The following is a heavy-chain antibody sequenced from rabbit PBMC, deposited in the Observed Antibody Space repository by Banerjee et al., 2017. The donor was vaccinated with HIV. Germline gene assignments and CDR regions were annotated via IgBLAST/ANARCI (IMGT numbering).Heavy chain of an antibody. CDR3: AKSYNSGWGLTRLDL. Sequence: QEQLVESGGGLVQPEGSLTLTCTASGFSFSSSYYMCWVRQAPGKGLEWIACIYGGGSSGTYYASWAKGRFTISKTSSTTVTLQLNSLTAADTATYFCAKSYNSGWGLTRLDLWGPGTLVTVS. CDR1: GFSFSSSYY. V-gene: IGHV1S45*01. CDR2: IYGGGSSGT. D-gene: IGHD4-1*01. J-gene: IGHJ3*01.